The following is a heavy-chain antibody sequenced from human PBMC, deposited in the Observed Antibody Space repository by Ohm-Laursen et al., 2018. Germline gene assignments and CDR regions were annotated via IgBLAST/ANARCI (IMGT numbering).Heavy chain of an antibody. CDR1: GFTFSRYV. D-gene: IGHD2-15*01. J-gene: IGHJ3*02. Sequence: GQTLSLTCAASGFTFSRYVMNWVRQAPGEGLEWVSGITTGETTYYADSVKGRFTISRDNSRNTLYMQMNSLRAEDTAVYYCAKVYYCSGGSCYSWELTNGFDIWGQGTMVTVSS. CDR2: ITTGETT. CDR3: AKVYYCSGGSCYSWELTNGFDI. V-gene: IGHV3-23*01.